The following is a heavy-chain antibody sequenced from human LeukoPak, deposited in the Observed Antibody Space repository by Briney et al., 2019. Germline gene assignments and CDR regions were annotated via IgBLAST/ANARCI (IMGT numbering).Heavy chain of an antibody. CDR1: GYSISSGYY. V-gene: IGHV4-38-2*02. D-gene: IGHD4-17*01. CDR2: IYHSGST. J-gene: IGHJ5*02. CDR3: ARVYGDHNWFDP. Sequence: SETLSLTCTVSGYSISSGYYWGWIRQSPGKGLEWIGSIYHSGSTYYNPSLKSRVTISLDTSKNQFSLKLSSVTAADTAVYYCARVYGDHNWFDPWGQGTLVTVSS.